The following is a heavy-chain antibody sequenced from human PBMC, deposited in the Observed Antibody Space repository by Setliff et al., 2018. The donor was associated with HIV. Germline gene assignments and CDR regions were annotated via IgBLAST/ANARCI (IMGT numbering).Heavy chain of an antibody. V-gene: IGHV1-69*10. CDR3: ARGGITMVRGKNHNWFDP. D-gene: IGHD3-10*01. CDR2: IIPILGIA. J-gene: IGHJ5*01. CDR1: GYTFTNYA. Sequence: SVKVSCKGSGYTFTNYAINWVRQAPGQGLEWMGGIIPILGIANYAQKFQGRVTITRDTSASTAYMEVSSLRAEDTAVYHCARGGITMVRGKNHNWFDPWGQGTLVTVSS.